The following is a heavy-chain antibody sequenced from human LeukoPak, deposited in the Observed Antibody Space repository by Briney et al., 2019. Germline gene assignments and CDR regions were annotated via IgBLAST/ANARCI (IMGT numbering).Heavy chain of an antibody. J-gene: IGHJ4*02. D-gene: IGHD3-3*01. V-gene: IGHV4-59*01. Sequence: SETLSLTCTVSGGSISSYYWSWIRQPPGKGLEWIGYIYYSGSTNYNPSLKSRVTISVDTSKNQFSLKLSSVTAADTAAYYCARVWHYDFWSGYYFDYWGQGTLVTVSS. CDR2: IYYSGST. CDR3: ARVWHYDFWSGYYFDY. CDR1: GGSISSYY.